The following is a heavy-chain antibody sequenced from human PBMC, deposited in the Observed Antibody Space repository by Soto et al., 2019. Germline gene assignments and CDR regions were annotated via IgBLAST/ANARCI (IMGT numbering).Heavy chain of an antibody. V-gene: IGHV4-34*01. CDR3: AALGAVAGIDY. CDR1: GGSFSGYY. D-gene: IGHD6-19*01. Sequence: PSETLSLTCAVYGGSFSGYYWSWIRQPPGKGLEWIGEINHSGSTNYNPSLKSRVTISVDTSKNQLSLKLSSVTAADTAVYYCAALGAVAGIDYWGQGTLVTVSS. CDR2: INHSGST. J-gene: IGHJ4*02.